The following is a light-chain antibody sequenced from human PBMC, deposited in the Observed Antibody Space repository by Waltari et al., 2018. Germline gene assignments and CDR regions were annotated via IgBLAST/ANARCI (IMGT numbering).Light chain of an antibody. Sequence: IQMTQPPSSLSASIADRVTITCQASQNITNYLNWYQHKTGKAPNLLIYDSSSLETGVPSRFTGSGSATDFTFTISSLQPEDHGTYYCQQYHNLPLTFGGGTKVDI. CDR3: QQYHNLPLT. CDR2: DSS. J-gene: IGKJ4*01. CDR1: QNITNY. V-gene: IGKV1-33*01.